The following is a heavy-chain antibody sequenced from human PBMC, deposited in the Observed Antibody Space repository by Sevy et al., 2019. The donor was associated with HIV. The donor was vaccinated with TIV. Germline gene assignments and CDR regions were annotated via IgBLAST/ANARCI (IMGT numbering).Heavy chain of an antibody. CDR1: GFIFSSYA. J-gene: IGHJ4*02. V-gene: IGHV3-23*01. CDR3: AKAAGTRRRTPTPEPN. CDR2: ISGSGGDT. Sequence: GGSLRLSCAASGFIFSSYAMSWVRQSPGKGLEWVSSISGSGGDTYYADSVKGWFSGSRDNSKNTLYMQMNSLRAEDTAIYYCAKAAGTRRRTPTPEPNWGQGTLVTGSS. D-gene: IGHD4-17*01.